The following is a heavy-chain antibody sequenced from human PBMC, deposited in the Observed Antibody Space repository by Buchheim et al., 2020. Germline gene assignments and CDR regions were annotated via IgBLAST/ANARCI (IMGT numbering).Heavy chain of an antibody. J-gene: IGHJ6*02. Sequence: QVQLQESGPGLVKPSETLSLTCTVSGGSISSYYWSWIRQPPGKGLEWIGYIYYSGSTNYNPSLKSRVTISVATSKNQFSLKLSSVTAADTAVYYCARQKRFATIAGYYYGMDVWGQGTT. V-gene: IGHV4-59*01. CDR1: GGSISSYY. CDR2: IYYSGST. CDR3: ARQKRFATIAGYYYGMDV. D-gene: IGHD2-21*01.